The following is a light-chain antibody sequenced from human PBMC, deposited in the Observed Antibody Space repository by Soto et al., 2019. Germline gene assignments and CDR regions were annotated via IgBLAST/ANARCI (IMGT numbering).Light chain of an antibody. J-gene: IGLJ1*01. CDR1: ASDIGRYKY. Sequence: QCVLAQPPSATWYPGQSVTISYIGTASDIGRYKYVSWYQHHPGKAPKLIIYEVTNRPAGAPDRFSGSKSGNTASLTGSRLQADDEADYYCNLYVGSNNYVFRPGTKVTVL. V-gene: IGLV2-8*01. CDR3: NLYVGSNNYV. CDR2: EVT.